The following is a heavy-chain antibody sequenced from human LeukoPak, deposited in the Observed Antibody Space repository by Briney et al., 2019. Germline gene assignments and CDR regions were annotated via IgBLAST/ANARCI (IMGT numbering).Heavy chain of an antibody. CDR2: ISSNSNFI. CDR1: GFTFSSYS. CDR3: ARHVDYGNTPNWFDP. D-gene: IGHD4/OR15-4a*01. V-gene: IGHV3-21*01. Sequence: GGSLRLSCAASGFTFSSYSINWVRQAPGKGLEWVSYISSNSNFIYYADSVKGRFTISRDNPKNSVYLQMNSLRAEDTAMYYCARHVDYGNTPNWFDPWGQGTLVTVSS. J-gene: IGHJ5*02.